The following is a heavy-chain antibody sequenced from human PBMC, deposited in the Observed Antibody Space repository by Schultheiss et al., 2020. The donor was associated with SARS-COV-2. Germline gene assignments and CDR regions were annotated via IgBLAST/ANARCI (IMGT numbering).Heavy chain of an antibody. J-gene: IGHJ6*02. CDR3: ARESMSHFWSGYPPYGMDV. Sequence: SQTLSLTCTVSGGSISSGGYYWSWIRQHPGKGLEWIGYIYYSGSTNYNPSLKSRVTISVDTSKNQFSLKLSSVTAADTAVYYCARESMSHFWSGYPPYGMDVWGQGTTVTVSS. D-gene: IGHD3-3*02. V-gene: IGHV4-61*08. CDR1: GGSISSGGYY. CDR2: IYYSGST.